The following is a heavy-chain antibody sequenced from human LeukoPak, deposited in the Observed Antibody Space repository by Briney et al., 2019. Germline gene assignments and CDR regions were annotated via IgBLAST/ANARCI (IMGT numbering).Heavy chain of an antibody. Sequence: SETLSLTCTVSGGSISRSSYYWGWIRQPPGKGREWIGSIYYSGSTYYNPSLKRRVTISADTSKNQFCLKLSSVTAADTAVYYCARGKSAVVDYWGQGTLVTVSS. J-gene: IGHJ4*02. D-gene: IGHD6-19*01. CDR3: ARGKSAVVDY. V-gene: IGHV4-39*07. CDR1: GGSISRSSYY. CDR2: IYYSGST.